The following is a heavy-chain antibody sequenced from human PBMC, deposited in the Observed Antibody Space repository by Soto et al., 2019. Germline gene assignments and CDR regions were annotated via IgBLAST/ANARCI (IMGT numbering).Heavy chain of an antibody. CDR3: GVQYDY. CDR2: ISGRTGDT. J-gene: IGHJ4*02. Sequence: GSLSLWCGDSQLNFTKHPMIWVRQGPGKGLEWVAAISGRTGDTAYADSVRGRFTLSRDSSTYTMFLQMNSLRAEDTAVYYCGVQYDYWGQGNLVTCSS. V-gene: IGHV3-23*01. CDR1: QLNFTKHP.